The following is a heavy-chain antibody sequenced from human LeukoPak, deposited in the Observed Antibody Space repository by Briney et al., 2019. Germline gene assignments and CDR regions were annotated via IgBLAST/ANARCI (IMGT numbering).Heavy chain of an antibody. Sequence: SQTLSLTCYISGDSVSSDSAAWNWIRQSPLRGLEWLGRTYYRSKWYSDYAVSVKSRITINPDTSKNQLSLQLNSVTPEDTAVYYCARATGSSQGYLDYWGQGTLVTVSS. D-gene: IGHD6-13*01. J-gene: IGHJ4*02. CDR1: GDSVSSDSAA. CDR2: TYYRSKWYS. V-gene: IGHV6-1*01. CDR3: ARATGSSQGYLDY.